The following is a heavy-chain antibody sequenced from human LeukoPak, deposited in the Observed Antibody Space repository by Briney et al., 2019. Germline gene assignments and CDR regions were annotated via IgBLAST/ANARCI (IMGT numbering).Heavy chain of an antibody. Sequence: SGGSLRLSCAASGFTFSSYAMSWVRQAPGKGLEWVEAISGSGGSIYYADSVKGRFTISRDNSKNKLYLQMNSLRAEDTAVYYCAKGLITFGGVFDYWGQGTLVTVSS. CDR2: ISGSGGSI. V-gene: IGHV3-23*01. D-gene: IGHD3-16*01. CDR3: AKGLITFGGVFDY. J-gene: IGHJ4*02. CDR1: GFTFSSYA.